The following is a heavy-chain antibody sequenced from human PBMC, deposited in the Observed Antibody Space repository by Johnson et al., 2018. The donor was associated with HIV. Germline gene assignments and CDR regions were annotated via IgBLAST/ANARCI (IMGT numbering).Heavy chain of an antibody. V-gene: IGHV3-74*02. CDR3: ARAQLLADDVFNM. CDR1: GFTFSDHW. J-gene: IGHJ3*02. Sequence: VQLVESGGGLIQPGGSLRLSCAASGFTFSDHWMYWVRQAPGKGLVWVSRISSDGSSTSYADSVKGRFTISRDNAKNTLYLQMNSLRAEDTAVYYCARAQLLADDVFNMWGQGTMVTVSS. CDR2: ISSDGSST. D-gene: IGHD5-24*01.